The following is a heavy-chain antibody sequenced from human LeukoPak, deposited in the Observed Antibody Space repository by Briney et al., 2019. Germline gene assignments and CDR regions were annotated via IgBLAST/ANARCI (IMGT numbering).Heavy chain of an antibody. Sequence: PSETLSLTCTVSGGSISSYYWSWIRQPPGKRLEWIGYIYYSGSTNYNPSLKSRVTMSVDTSKNQFSLRLSSVTAADMAVYYCARDKRGDGYGDFDYWGQGTLVTVSS. CDR3: ARDKRGDGYGDFDY. J-gene: IGHJ4*02. V-gene: IGHV4-59*01. D-gene: IGHD5-24*01. CDR2: IYYSGST. CDR1: GGSISSYY.